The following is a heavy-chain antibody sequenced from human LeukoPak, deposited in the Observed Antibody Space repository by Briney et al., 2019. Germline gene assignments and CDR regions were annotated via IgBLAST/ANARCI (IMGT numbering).Heavy chain of an antibody. CDR1: GFTFSGYE. D-gene: IGHD3-10*01. CDR2: ISTSGSTI. V-gene: IGHV3-48*03. Sequence: GGSLRLSCAASGFTFSGYEMNWVRQAPGEGLEWVSYISTSGSTIYYADSVKGRFTISRDNAKNSLYLQMSSLRAEDTSVYYCARSLGWFGYFDYWGQGTLVTVSS. J-gene: IGHJ4*02. CDR3: ARSLGWFGYFDY.